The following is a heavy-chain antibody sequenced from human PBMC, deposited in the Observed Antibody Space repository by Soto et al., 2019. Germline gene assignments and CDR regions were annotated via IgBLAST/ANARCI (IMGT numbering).Heavy chain of an antibody. CDR1: GGTFSSYA. D-gene: IGHD3-9*01. CDR2: IIPISGAA. Sequence: SVKVSCKASGGTFSSYAISWVRQAPGQGLEWMGEIIPISGAANYAHKFQGRVTITADVSASTAYMELSSLRSEDTAVYYCAGSLRCFLAGMDVWGQGTTVTVSS. V-gene: IGHV1-69*13. J-gene: IGHJ6*02. CDR3: AGSLRCFLAGMDV.